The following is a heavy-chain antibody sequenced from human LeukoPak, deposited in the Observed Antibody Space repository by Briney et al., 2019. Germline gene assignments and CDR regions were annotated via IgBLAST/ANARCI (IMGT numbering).Heavy chain of an antibody. CDR2: ISWNSGNI. CDR3: AKGCGYYYYYYMDV. CDR1: GFTFDDYA. V-gene: IGHV3-9*03. D-gene: IGHD2-21*01. Sequence: GRSLRLSCAASGFTFDDYAMHWVRQAPGKGLEWVSGISWNSGNIGYADSVKGRFTISRDSAKNSLFLQMNSLRAEDMALYYCAKGCGYYYYYYMDVWGKGTTVTVSS. J-gene: IGHJ6*03.